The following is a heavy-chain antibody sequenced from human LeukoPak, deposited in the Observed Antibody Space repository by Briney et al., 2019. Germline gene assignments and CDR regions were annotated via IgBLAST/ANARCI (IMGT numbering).Heavy chain of an antibody. CDR1: GFTFSSSA. D-gene: IGHD2-15*01. Sequence: GGSLRLSCAASGFTFSSSAMSWVRQAPGKGLEWVSAISNNGGYTYYADSVQGRFTITRDNSKSTLCLQMNSLRAEDTAVYYCAKQLGYCSDGSCYFPYWGQGTLVTVSS. V-gene: IGHV3-23*01. J-gene: IGHJ4*02. CDR2: ISNNGGYT. CDR3: AKQLGYCSDGSCYFPY.